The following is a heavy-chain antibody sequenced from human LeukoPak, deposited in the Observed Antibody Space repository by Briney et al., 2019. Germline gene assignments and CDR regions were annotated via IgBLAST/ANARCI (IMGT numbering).Heavy chain of an antibody. Sequence: SETLSLTCAVSGGSISSSNWWSWVRQPPGKGLEWIGEIYYSGSTNYNPSLKSRVTISVDTSKNQFSLRLSSVTAADTAVYYCARDHLTTGTIDYWGQGTLVISSS. J-gene: IGHJ4*02. CDR2: IYYSGST. CDR3: ARDHLTTGTIDY. CDR1: GGSISSSNW. V-gene: IGHV4-4*02. D-gene: IGHD4-17*01.